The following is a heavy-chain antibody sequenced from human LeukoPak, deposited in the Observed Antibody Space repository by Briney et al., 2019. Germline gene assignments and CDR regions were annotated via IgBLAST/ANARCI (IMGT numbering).Heavy chain of an antibody. CDR2: ISSISSYT. CDR1: GFTFSDYY. CDR3: ARQTLRSVDFDY. Sequence: PGGSLRLSCAASGFTFSDYYMSWIRQAPGKGLEWVSYISSISSYTNYADSVKGRFTISRDNAKNSLYLQMNSLRAEDTAVYYCARQTLRSVDFDYWGQGTLVTVSS. D-gene: IGHD5-12*01. V-gene: IGHV3-11*03. J-gene: IGHJ4*02.